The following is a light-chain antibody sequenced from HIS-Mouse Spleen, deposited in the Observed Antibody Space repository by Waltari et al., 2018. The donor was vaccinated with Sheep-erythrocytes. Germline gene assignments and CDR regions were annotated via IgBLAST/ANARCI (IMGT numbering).Light chain of an antibody. CDR1: SSAAGLYNL. J-gene: IGLJ3*02. CDR2: EGS. V-gene: IGLV2-23*01. Sequence: QSALTPPASVSGSPGQSITISCTGTSSAAGLYNLVPWYQQHPGKAPKLMIYEGSKRPSGVSNRFSGSKSGNTASLTISGLQAEDEADYYCCSYAGSSTPWVFGGGTKLTVL. CDR3: CSYAGSSTPWV.